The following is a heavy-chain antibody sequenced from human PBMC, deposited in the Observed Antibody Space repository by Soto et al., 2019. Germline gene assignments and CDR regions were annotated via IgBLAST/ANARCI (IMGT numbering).Heavy chain of an antibody. D-gene: IGHD2-15*01. Sequence: GGSLRLSCAASGFTFSSYSMNWVRQAPGKGLEWVSYISSSSSTIYYADSVKGRFTISRDNAKNSLYLQMNSLRAEDTAVYYCARGGGEYCSGGSCYWIDAFDIWGQGTMVTVSS. CDR2: ISSSSSTI. CDR3: ARGGGEYCSGGSCYWIDAFDI. CDR1: GFTFSSYS. V-gene: IGHV3-48*01. J-gene: IGHJ3*02.